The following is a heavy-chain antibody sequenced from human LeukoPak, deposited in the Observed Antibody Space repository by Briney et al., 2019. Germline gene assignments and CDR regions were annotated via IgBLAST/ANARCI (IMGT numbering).Heavy chain of an antibody. CDR2: IHPDSGGT. D-gene: IGHD3-22*01. V-gene: IGHV1-2*02. J-gene: IGHJ4*02. Sequence: ASVKVSCKASGYTFSAYYIHWVRQAPGQGLEWMGYIHPDSGGTKYAQKSQGRVTMTRDTSISTAYMELSRLRSDDTAVYYCARDPTHLYYYDSSGYCYWGQGTLVTVSS. CDR3: ARDPTHLYYYDSSGYCY. CDR1: GYTFSAYY.